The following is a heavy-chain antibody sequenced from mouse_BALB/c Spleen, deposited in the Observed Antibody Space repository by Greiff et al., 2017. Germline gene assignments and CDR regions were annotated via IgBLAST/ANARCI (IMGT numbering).Heavy chain of an antibody. CDR2: IYPSDSYT. CDR3: SRNYGNYGFAY. V-gene: IGHV1-69*02. CDR1: GYTFTSYW. D-gene: IGHD2-1*01. J-gene: IGHJ3*01. Sequence: QVQLKQPGAELVRPGASVKLSCKASGYTFTSYWINWVKQRPGQGLEWIGNIYPSDSYTNYNQKFKDKATFTVDKSSSTADMQLSSPTSEDSAVYYCSRNYGNYGFAYWGQGTLVTVSA.